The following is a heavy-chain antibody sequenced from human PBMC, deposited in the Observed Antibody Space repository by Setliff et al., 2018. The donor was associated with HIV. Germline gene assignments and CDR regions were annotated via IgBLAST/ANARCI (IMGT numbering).Heavy chain of an antibody. CDR3: ARDYSGYDYHTGDY. Sequence: GGSLRLSCAASGFTFSSYAMSWVRQAPGKGLEWVSYISSSGSTIYYADSVKGRFTISRDNAKNSLYLQMNSLRAEDTAVYYCARDYSGYDYHTGDYWGQGTLVTVSS. CDR1: GFTFSSYA. CDR2: ISSSGSTI. J-gene: IGHJ4*02. D-gene: IGHD5-12*01. V-gene: IGHV3-48*03.